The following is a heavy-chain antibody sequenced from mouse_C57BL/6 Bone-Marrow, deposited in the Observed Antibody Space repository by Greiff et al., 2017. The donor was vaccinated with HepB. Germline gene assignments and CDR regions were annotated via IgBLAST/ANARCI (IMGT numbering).Heavy chain of an antibody. CDR1: GYSITSGYY. Sequence: EVKLLESGPGLVKPSQSLSLTCSVTGYSITSGYYWNWIRQFPGNKLEWMGYISYDGSNKYNPSLKNRISITRDTSKNQFFLKLNSVTTEDTATYYCARDHGSSHWYFDVWGTGTTVTVSS. V-gene: IGHV3-6*01. CDR3: ARDHGSSHWYFDV. J-gene: IGHJ1*03. CDR2: ISYDGSN. D-gene: IGHD1-1*01.